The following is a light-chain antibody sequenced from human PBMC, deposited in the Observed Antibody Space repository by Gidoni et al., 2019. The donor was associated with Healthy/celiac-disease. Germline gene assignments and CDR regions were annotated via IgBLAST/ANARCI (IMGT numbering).Light chain of an antibody. CDR1: QSVSSSY. V-gene: IGKV3-20*01. CDR3: QHYGSSPGYT. J-gene: IGKJ2*01. Sequence: EIVLTQSPGTLSLSPGERATLSCRASQSVSSSYLAWYQQKPGQAPRLLIYGASSRATGSPDRFSGSGSGTDFTLTISRLEPEDFALYYCQHYGSSPGYTFGQGTKLEIK. CDR2: GAS.